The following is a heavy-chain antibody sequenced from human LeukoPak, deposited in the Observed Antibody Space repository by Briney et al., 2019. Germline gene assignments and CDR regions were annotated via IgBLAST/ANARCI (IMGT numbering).Heavy chain of an antibody. D-gene: IGHD3-22*01. CDR1: GGSISSYY. CDR3: ARHVIVPDSSGYPLD. J-gene: IGHJ4*02. CDR2: IYYSGST. V-gene: IGHV4-59*08. Sequence: SETLSLTCIVSGGSISSYYWSWIRQPPGKGLEWIGYIYYSGSTNYNPSLKSRVTISVDTSKNQFSLKLSSVTAADTAVYYCARHVIVPDSSGYPLDWGQGTLVTVSS.